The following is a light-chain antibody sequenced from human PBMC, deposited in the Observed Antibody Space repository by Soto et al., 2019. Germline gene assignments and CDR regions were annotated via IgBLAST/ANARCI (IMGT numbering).Light chain of an antibody. CDR2: KAS. V-gene: IGKV1-5*03. J-gene: IGKJ2*02. Sequence: DIQMTQSPSTLSASVGDRVTITCRASQSISSLLAWYQQKPGKAPKLLIDKASSLESGVASRFSGSGSGTEFTLTISSLLPDDFATDYCQQYNSYSCTFGQGTKLEIK. CDR3: QQYNSYSCT. CDR1: QSISSL.